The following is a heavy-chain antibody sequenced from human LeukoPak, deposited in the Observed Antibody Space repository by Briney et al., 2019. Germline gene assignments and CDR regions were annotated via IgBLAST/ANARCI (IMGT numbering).Heavy chain of an antibody. V-gene: IGHV3-74*01. CDR2: SNTDGSST. D-gene: IGHD2-2*01. J-gene: IGHJ4*02. CDR1: GFTFNIEW. CDR3: AKAVGSNRDY. Sequence: GGSLRLSCAASGFTFNIEWMHWLRHAPGKGLVWVSRSNTDGSSTTYADSVKGRFTISRDNAKNTLYLQMNSLRAEDTAVYYCAKAVGSNRDYWGQGTRVTVSS.